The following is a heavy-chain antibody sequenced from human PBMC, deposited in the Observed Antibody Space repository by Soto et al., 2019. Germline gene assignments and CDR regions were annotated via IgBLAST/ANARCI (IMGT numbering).Heavy chain of an antibody. CDR2: IRPEGNEK. CDR1: GFTFRSYW. D-gene: IGHD4-17*01. Sequence: EVQVVESGGGLVQPGESLRVSCVGSGFTFRSYWMSWVRQAPGKGLEGVAKIRPEGNEKYYVDSVKGRFIISRDNAKNSVFLQMNSLRVEDTAVYFCAREEGATVANNWFDSWGQGTLVTVSS. CDR3: AREEGATVANNWFDS. V-gene: IGHV3-7*03. J-gene: IGHJ5*01.